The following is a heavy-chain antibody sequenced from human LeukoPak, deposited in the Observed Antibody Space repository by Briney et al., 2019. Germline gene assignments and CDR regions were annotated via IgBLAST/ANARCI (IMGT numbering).Heavy chain of an antibody. CDR1: GGSFSGYY. J-gene: IGHJ4*02. D-gene: IGHD3-10*01. CDR3: AXGRGFFDY. V-gene: IGHV4-34*01. Sequence: SETLSLTCAVYGGSFSGYYWSWIRQPPGNGLEWIEEINHSGSTNYNPSLKSRVTISVDTSKNQFSLKLSSVTAADTAVYYCAXGRGFFDYWGQGTLVTVSS. CDR2: INHSGST.